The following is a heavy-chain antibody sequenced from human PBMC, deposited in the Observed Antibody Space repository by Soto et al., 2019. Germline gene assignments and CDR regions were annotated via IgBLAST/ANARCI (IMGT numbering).Heavy chain of an antibody. Sequence: GGSLRLSCAASGFTFNSDVMSWVRQAPGKGLEWVSAISGSGGSTYYADSVKGRFTISRDNSKNTLYLQMNSLRAEDTAVYYCAITMVRGVMMENYYYYGMDVWGQGTTVTVSS. CDR3: AITMVRGVMMENYYYYGMDV. J-gene: IGHJ6*02. V-gene: IGHV3-23*01. CDR1: GFTFNSDV. CDR2: ISGSGGST. D-gene: IGHD3-10*01.